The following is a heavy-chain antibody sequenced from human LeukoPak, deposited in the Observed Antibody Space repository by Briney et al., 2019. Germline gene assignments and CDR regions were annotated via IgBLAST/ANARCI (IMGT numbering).Heavy chain of an antibody. CDR2: ISDDGSRQ. V-gene: IGHV3-30-3*01. Sequence: GGSLRLSCAATGFTFSNYAIHWGRQAPGRGLEWVAFISDDGSRQHYADSVKGRFTISRDNSKNTLNLQMNSLRAEDTAVYYCVKDRTGTYTLDYWGQGTLVTVSS. CDR3: VKDRTGTYTLDY. CDR1: GFTFSNYA. J-gene: IGHJ4*02. D-gene: IGHD3-10*01.